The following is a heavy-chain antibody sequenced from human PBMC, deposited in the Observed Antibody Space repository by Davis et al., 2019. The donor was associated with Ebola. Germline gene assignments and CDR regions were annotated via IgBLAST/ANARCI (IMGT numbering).Heavy chain of an antibody. CDR3: AKDAKTGSGWYDY. CDR2: ISYDGSNK. D-gene: IGHD6-19*01. V-gene: IGHV3-30-3*01. Sequence: PGGSLRLSCAASGFTFSSYAMHWVHQAPGKGLEWVAVISYDGSNKYYADSVKGRFTISRDNSKNTLYLQMNGLRAEDTAVYYCAKDAKTGSGWYDYWGQGTLVTVSS. CDR1: GFTFSSYA. J-gene: IGHJ4*02.